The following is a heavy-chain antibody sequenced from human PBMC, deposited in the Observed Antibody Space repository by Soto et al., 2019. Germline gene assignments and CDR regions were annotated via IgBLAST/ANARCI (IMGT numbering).Heavy chain of an antibody. CDR3: VRGGGGGLFDP. CDR2: ITRSSTYI. V-gene: IGHV3-21*01. Sequence: GGSLRLSCGASVFTFTSYTMNWVRQAPGKGLEWVSSITRSSTYIFYADSVKGRFTISRDNAKRSLYLQMMSLTAEDTAIYYCVRGGGGGLFDPWGQGTMVTVSS. J-gene: IGHJ5*02. D-gene: IGHD2-15*01. CDR1: VFTFTSYT.